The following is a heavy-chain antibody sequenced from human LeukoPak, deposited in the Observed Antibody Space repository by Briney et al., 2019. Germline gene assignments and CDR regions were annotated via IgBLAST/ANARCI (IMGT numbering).Heavy chain of an antibody. J-gene: IGHJ4*02. D-gene: IGHD3-22*01. CDR3: ARDLDYDSSGYLLRGTFDY. Sequence: EASVKVSCKASGGTFSSYAISWVRQAPGQGLEWMGRIIPILGIANYAQKFQGRVTITADKSTSTVYMELSSLRSEDTAVYYCARDLDYDSSGYLLRGTFDYWGQGTLVTVSS. CDR1: GGTFSSYA. CDR2: IIPILGIA. V-gene: IGHV1-69*04.